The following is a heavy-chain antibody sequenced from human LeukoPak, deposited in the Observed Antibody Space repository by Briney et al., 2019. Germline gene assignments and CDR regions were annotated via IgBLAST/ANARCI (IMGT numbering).Heavy chain of an antibody. D-gene: IGHD3-3*01. CDR2: IIPILGIA. CDR3: GHSFPPLEWLLD. Sequence: ASVKVSCKASGGTFSSYAISWVRQAPGQGLEWMGRIIPILGIANYAQKFQGRVTITADKSTSTAYMELSSLGSEDTAVYYCGHSFPPLEWLLDWGQGTLVTVSS. V-gene: IGHV1-69*04. CDR1: GGTFSSYA. J-gene: IGHJ4*02.